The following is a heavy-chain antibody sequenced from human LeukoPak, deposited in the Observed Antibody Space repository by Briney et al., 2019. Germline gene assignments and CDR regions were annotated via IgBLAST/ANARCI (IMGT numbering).Heavy chain of an antibody. Sequence: PGGSLRLSCAASGFTLSNAWMNWVRQAPGKGLEWVSSISSSSSYIYYADSVKGRFTISRDNSKNTLYLQMGSLRAEDMAVYYCARDYVWGSYLDYWGQGTLVTVSS. CDR1: GFTLSNAW. J-gene: IGHJ4*02. V-gene: IGHV3-21*01. CDR2: ISSSSSYI. D-gene: IGHD3-16*02. CDR3: ARDYVWGSYLDY.